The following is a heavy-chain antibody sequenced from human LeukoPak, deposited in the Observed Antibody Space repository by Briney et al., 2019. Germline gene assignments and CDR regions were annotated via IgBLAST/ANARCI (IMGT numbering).Heavy chain of an antibody. J-gene: IGHJ4*02. D-gene: IGHD6-6*01. Sequence: GGSLRLSCAASGFTFSSYSMNWVRQAPGKGLEWVSSISSSSSYIYYADSVKGRFTISRDNAKNSLYLQMNSLKTEDTAVYYCTSPELVLGVDYWGQGTLVTVSS. CDR3: TSPELVLGVDY. CDR1: GFTFSSYS. CDR2: ISSSSSYI. V-gene: IGHV3-21*04.